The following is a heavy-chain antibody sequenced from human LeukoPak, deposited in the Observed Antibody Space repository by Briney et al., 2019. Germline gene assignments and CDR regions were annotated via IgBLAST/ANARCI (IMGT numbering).Heavy chain of an antibody. Sequence: GGSLKLSCAASGFTFSGCAVHWVRQAPGKGLEWVGRIGSKAFNYATVYAASVEGRFTISRDDSKHTAFLQMNSLKTEDTAVYYCTRLPHAKWELPSFDCWGQGTLVTVSS. D-gene: IGHD1-26*01. CDR3: TRLPHAKWELPSFDC. V-gene: IGHV3-73*01. CDR2: IGSKAFNYAT. CDR1: GFTFSGCA. J-gene: IGHJ4*02.